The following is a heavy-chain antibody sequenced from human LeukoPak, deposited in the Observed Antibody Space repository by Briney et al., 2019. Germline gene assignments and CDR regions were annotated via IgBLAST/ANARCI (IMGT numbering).Heavy chain of an antibody. V-gene: IGHV3-23*01. CDR3: ARDDPFYHYMDV. J-gene: IGHJ6*03. D-gene: IGHD3-16*01. Sequence: HPGGSLRLSCAASGFTFSRYAMSWVRQAPGKGLEWVSTISGSAGSTYYADSVKGRFTFSRDNSKNTLYLQMNSLTADDMAVYYCARDDPFYHYMDVWGKGTTVTVSS. CDR1: GFTFSRYA. CDR2: ISGSAGST.